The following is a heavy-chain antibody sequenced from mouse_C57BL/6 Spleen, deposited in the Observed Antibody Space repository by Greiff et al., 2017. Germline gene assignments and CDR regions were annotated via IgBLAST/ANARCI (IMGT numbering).Heavy chain of an antibody. Sequence: VQLQQSGAELVRPGASVTLSCKASGYTFTDYEMHWVKQTPVHGLEWIGAIDPETGGTAYNQKFKGKDILTADKSSSTAYMELRSLTSEDSAVYYCTRGGFDYDWFAYWGQGTLVTVSA. CDR3: TRGGFDYDWFAY. J-gene: IGHJ3*01. CDR1: GYTFTDYE. CDR2: IDPETGGT. V-gene: IGHV1-15*01. D-gene: IGHD2-4*01.